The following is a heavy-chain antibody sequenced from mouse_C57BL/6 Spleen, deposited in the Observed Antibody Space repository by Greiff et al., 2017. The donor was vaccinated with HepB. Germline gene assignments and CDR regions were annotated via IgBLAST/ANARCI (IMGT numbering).Heavy chain of an antibody. CDR2: INPNSGST. D-gene: IGHD1-1*01. V-gene: IGHV1-64*01. J-gene: IGHJ3*01. Sequence: QVQLQQPGAELVKPGASVKLSCKASGYTFTSYWMHWVKQRPGQGLEWIGLINPNSGSTNYNEKFKGKATVTVDKSSSTAYLELSSLTSEDSAVYFYSYYSGSSYSWFAYWGQGTLVTVSA. CDR1: GYTFTSYW. CDR3: SYYSGSSYSWFAY.